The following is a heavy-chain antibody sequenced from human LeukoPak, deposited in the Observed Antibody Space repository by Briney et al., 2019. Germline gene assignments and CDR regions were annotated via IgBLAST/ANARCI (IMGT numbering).Heavy chain of an antibody. J-gene: IGHJ6*02. Sequence: GGSLRLSCAASGFTFSSYAMHWVRQAPGKGLEWVAVISYDGSNKYYADSVKGRFTISRDNPKNTLYLQMNSLRAEDTAVYYCARDQLLWFGEFSNYYYYYGMDVWGQGTTVTVSS. CDR1: GFTFSSYA. CDR3: ARDQLLWFGEFSNYYYYYGMDV. V-gene: IGHV3-30*04. D-gene: IGHD3-10*01. CDR2: ISYDGSNK.